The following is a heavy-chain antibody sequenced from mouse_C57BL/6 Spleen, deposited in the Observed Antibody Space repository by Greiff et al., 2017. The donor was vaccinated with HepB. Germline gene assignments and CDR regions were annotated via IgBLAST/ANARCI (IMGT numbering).Heavy chain of an antibody. D-gene: IGHD2-4*01. V-gene: IGHV1-82*01. Sequence: VQLQQSGPELVKPGASVKISCKASGYAFSSSWMNWVKQRPGKGLEWIGRIYPGDGDTNYNGKFKGKATLTADKSSSTAYMQLSSLTSEDSAVYFCARSPMITRVYYFDYWGQGTTLTVSS. CDR3: ARSPMITRVYYFDY. J-gene: IGHJ2*01. CDR2: IYPGDGDT. CDR1: GYAFSSSW.